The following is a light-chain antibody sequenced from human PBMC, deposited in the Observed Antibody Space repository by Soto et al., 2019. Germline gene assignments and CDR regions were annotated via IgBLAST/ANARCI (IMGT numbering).Light chain of an antibody. CDR1: QDIRTE. Sequence: AIQMTQSPSSLSASIGDRVTITCRASQDIRTELAWYQQRPGKAPKLLVYGSFTLQSGVPSRFGGSGSGTDFTLTISSLQPEDFATYFCLQDYSYPRTFGQGTKV. J-gene: IGKJ1*01. CDR2: GSF. V-gene: IGKV1-6*01. CDR3: LQDYSYPRT.